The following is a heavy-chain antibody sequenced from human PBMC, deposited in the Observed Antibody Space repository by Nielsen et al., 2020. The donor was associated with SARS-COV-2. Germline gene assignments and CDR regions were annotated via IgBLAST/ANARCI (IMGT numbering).Heavy chain of an antibody. J-gene: IGHJ6*02. Sequence: GGSLRLSCAASGFTVSTNYMTWVRQAPGKGLEWVSVIYSAGSTYYADSVKGRFTISRDNSKNTLYLQMNSLRAEDTAVYYCARDLGDFWSGYHRPYYYYGMDVWGQGTTVTVSS. V-gene: IGHV3-53*01. D-gene: IGHD3-3*01. CDR3: ARDLGDFWSGYHRPYYYYGMDV. CDR1: GFTVSTNY. CDR2: IYSAGST.